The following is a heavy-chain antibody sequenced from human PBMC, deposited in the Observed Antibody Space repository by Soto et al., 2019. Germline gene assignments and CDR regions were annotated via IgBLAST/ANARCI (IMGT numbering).Heavy chain of an antibody. CDR1: GGTFSSYT. V-gene: IGHV1-69*02. CDR3: ARGVTPFNWFDP. Sequence: SVKVSCKASGGTFSSYTISWVRQAPGQGLEWMGRIIPILGIANYAQKFQGRVTITADKSTSTAYMELSSLRSEDTAVYYCARGVTPFNWFDPWGQGTLVTVSS. D-gene: IGHD2-21*02. CDR2: IIPILGIA. J-gene: IGHJ5*02.